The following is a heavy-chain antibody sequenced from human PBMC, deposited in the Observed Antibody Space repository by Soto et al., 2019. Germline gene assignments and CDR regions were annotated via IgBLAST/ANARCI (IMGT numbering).Heavy chain of an antibody. CDR2: VYSSGGT. V-gene: IGHV4-4*07. CDR3: ARGQRFSDWFDP. Sequence: SETLSLTCTVSGGSMSSYYWTWIRQPAGKGLEWIGRVYSSGGTHYNPSLKSRVTISLDTSKNQFSLRLLSVTDADTAVYYCARGQRFSDWFDPWGQGTLVTVSS. CDR1: GGSMSSYY. D-gene: IGHD3-3*01. J-gene: IGHJ5*02.